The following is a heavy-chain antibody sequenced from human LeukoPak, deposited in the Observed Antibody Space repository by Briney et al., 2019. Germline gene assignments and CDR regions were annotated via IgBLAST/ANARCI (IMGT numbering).Heavy chain of an antibody. Sequence: GASVKVSCKASGYTFTVYYMHWVRQAPGQGLEWMGWINPNSGGTNYAQKFQGRVTMTRDTSISTAYMELSRLRSDDTAVYYCARVAPLRLGEISFLRFWDYWGQGTLVTVSS. CDR2: INPNSGGT. V-gene: IGHV1-2*02. CDR3: ARVAPLRLGEISFLRFWDY. CDR1: GYTFTVYY. D-gene: IGHD3-16*02. J-gene: IGHJ4*02.